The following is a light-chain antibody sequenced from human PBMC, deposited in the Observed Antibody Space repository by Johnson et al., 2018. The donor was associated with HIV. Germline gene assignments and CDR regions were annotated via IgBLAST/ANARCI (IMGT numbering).Light chain of an antibody. CDR3: GTWDSSLSVGNV. J-gene: IGLJ1*01. CDR2: ENN. CDR1: SSNIGNNY. Sequence: QSVLTQPPSVSAAPGQKVTISCSGSSSNIGNNYVSWYQQLPGTAPKLLIYENNKRPSGIPDRFSGSKSDTSATLGITGLQTGDEADYYCGTWDSSLSVGNVFGTWTMVTVL. V-gene: IGLV1-51*02.